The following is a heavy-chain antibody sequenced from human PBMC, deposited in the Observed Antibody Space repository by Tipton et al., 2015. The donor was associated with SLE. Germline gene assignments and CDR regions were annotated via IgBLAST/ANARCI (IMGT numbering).Heavy chain of an antibody. CDR3: ARVWGAAAGWYFDL. CDR2: INHSGST. Sequence: LRLSCAVYGGSFSGYYWSWIRQPPGKGLEWIGEINHSGSTNYNPSLKSRVTISVDTSKNQFSLKMSSVTAADAAVYYCARVWGAAAGWYFDLWGRGTLVTVSS. J-gene: IGHJ2*01. CDR1: GGSFSGYY. V-gene: IGHV4-34*01. D-gene: IGHD6-13*01.